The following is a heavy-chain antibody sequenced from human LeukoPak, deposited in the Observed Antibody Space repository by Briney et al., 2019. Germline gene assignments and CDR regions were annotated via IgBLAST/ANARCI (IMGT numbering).Heavy chain of an antibody. CDR3: ARILSSGSFYLY. V-gene: IGHV1-2*02. CDR2: INPNSGGT. D-gene: IGHD3-10*01. Sequence: GASVKVSCETSGYTFTAYYLHWVRQAPGQGLEWMGWINPNSGGTAYAQKFQGRVTMTRDTSISTAYMELSSLRSEDTAVYYCARILSSGSFYLYWGLGTLVTVSS. CDR1: GYTFTAYY. J-gene: IGHJ4*02.